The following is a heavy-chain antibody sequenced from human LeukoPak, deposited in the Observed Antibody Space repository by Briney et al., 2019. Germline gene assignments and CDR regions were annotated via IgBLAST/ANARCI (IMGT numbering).Heavy chain of an antibody. CDR1: GGSISSSNW. CDR3: ARVPIVVNAFDY. J-gene: IGHJ4*02. CDR2: IYHSGST. D-gene: IGHD3-22*01. V-gene: IGHV4-4*02. Sequence: SETLSLTCAVSGGSISSSNWWSWVRQPPGKGLEWIGEIYHSGSTNHNPSLKSRVTISVDKSKNQFSLKLSSVTAADTAVYYCARVPIVVNAFDYWGQGTLVTVSS.